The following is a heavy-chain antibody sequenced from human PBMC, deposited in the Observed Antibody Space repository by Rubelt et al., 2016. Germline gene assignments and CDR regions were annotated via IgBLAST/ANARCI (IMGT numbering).Heavy chain of an antibody. CDR3: ARDSGDYFFDY. CDR2: ISGSGGST. J-gene: IGHJ4*02. CDR1: GFTFSSYA. Sequence: EVQLLESGGGLVQPGGSLRLSCAASGFTFSSYAMSWVRQAPGKGLEWVSAISGSGGSTYYADSVKGRFTISRDNAKNSLYLQMNSLRAEDTAVYYCARDSGDYFFDYWGQGTLVTVSS. V-gene: IGHV3-23*01. D-gene: IGHD4-17*01.